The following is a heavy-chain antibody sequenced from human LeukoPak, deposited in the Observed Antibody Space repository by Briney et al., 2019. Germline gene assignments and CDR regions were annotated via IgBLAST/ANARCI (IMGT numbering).Heavy chain of an antibody. D-gene: IGHD2-15*01. CDR3: AKGVGYCSGGSCQQSDY. V-gene: IGHV3-23*01. CDR2: ISGSGGST. J-gene: IGHJ4*02. Sequence: GGTLRLSCAASGFTFSSYGMSWVRQAPGKGLKWVSAISGSGGSTYYADSVKGRITISRDNSKNTLYLQMNSLRAEDTAVYYCAKGVGYCSGGSCQQSDYWGQGTLVTVSS. CDR1: GFTFSSYG.